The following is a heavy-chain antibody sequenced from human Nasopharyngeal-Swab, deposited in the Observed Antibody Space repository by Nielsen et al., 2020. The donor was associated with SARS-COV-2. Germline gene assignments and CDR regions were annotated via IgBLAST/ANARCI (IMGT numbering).Heavy chain of an antibody. D-gene: IGHD6-19*01. V-gene: IGHV1-69*01. Sequence: WVRQAPGQGLEWMGGIIPIFGTANYAQKFQGRVTITADESTSTAYMELSSLRSEDTAVYYCARGQSSGWPLDYWGQGTLVTVSS. CDR3: ARGQSSGWPLDY. CDR2: IIPIFGTA. J-gene: IGHJ4*02.